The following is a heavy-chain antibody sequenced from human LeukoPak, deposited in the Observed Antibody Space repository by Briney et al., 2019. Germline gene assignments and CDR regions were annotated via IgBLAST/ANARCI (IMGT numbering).Heavy chain of an antibody. CDR2: IKRSDNYR. J-gene: IGHJ4*02. D-gene: IGHD1-26*01. V-gene: IGHV3-21*04. CDR1: GFTFSDYT. Sequence: GGSLRLSCVASGFTFSDYTMNWVRQAPGKGLEWVSSIKRSDNYRYYADSVASRFTISTDDAQSSLYLQMNSLRAEDTAIYYCARSRSRYWGQGSLVTVSS. CDR3: ARSRSRY.